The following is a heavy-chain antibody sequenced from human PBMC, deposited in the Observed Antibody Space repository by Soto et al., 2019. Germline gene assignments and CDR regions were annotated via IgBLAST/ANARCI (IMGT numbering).Heavy chain of an antibody. D-gene: IGHD3-22*01. V-gene: IGHV4-59*01. J-gene: IGHJ1*01. CDR2: IYYSGST. CDR3: ARPTLLYDSSGYYPGYFQH. Sequence: SETLSLTCTVSGGSISSYYWSWIRQPPGRGLEWIGYIYYSGSTNYNPSLKSRVTISVDTSKNQFSLKLSSVTAADTAVYYCARPTLLYDSSGYYPGYFQHWGQGTLVPVSS. CDR1: GGSISSYY.